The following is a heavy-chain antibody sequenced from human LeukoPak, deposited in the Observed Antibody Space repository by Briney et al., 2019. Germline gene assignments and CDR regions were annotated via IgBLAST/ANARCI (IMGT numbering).Heavy chain of an antibody. D-gene: IGHD6-13*01. CDR1: GYTFTSYY. Sequence: ASVKVSCKASGYTFTSYYMHWVRQAPGQGLEWMGIINPSGGSTSYAQKFQGRVTMTRGTSMSTVYMELSSLRSEDTAAYYCARAIAAAGYTNFDYWGQGTLVTVSS. CDR2: INPSGGST. CDR3: ARAIAAAGYTNFDY. J-gene: IGHJ4*02. V-gene: IGHV1-46*01.